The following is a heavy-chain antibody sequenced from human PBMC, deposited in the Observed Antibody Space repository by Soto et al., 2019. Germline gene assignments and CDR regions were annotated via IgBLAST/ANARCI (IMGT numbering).Heavy chain of an antibody. CDR2: ISGSGGST. CDR3: AKERDYYGSGSVDY. D-gene: IGHD3-10*01. CDR1: GFTFSSSA. Sequence: EVQLSESGGGLVQPGGSLRLSCAASGFTFSSSAMSWVRQAPGKGLGWVSTISGSGGSTYYADSATGRFTISRDNSKNTLYLQMNSLRAEDSAVYYCAKERDYYGSGSVDYWGQGTLVTVSS. J-gene: IGHJ4*02. V-gene: IGHV3-23*01.